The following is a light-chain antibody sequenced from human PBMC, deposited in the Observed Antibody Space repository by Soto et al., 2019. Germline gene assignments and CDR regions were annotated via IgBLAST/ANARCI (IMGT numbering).Light chain of an antibody. V-gene: IGKV4-1*01. CDR3: QQYYRART. CDR1: QSVLYNSNNKNY. J-gene: IGKJ1*01. Sequence: DIVMTQFPDSLAVSLGESATINCKSSQSVLYNSNNKNYLAWYQQKPGQPPKLLISWASTRESGVPDRFSGSGSGTDFTLTISSLQAEDVAVYYCQQYYRARTFGQGTKVEV. CDR2: WAS.